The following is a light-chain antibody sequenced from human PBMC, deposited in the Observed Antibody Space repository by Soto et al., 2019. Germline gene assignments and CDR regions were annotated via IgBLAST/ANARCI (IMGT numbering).Light chain of an antibody. CDR3: CSYVGSYTFV. CDR2: DVS. Sequence: QSVLTQPRSVSGSPGQSVTISCSGVSNGYNFVSWYQQHPGKAPKVLIYDVSKRPSGVPDRFSGYTSANTASLTISGLQAEDEADYYCCSYVGSYTFVFGIGTKLTVL. CDR1: SNGYNF. J-gene: IGLJ1*01. V-gene: IGLV2-11*01.